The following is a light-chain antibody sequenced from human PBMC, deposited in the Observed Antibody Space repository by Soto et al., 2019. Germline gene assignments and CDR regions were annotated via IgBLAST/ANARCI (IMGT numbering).Light chain of an antibody. CDR1: QGISSW. CDR2: ASS. J-gene: IGKJ2*01. Sequence: DIRMTQSPSSVSASVGDRVTLTCRASQGISSWLAWYQQKPGKAPKLLIYASSSLQSGVPSRFSGSGSGTHFTLTISSLQPEDSATYYCLQSDSFPHTFGQGTKLEMK. V-gene: IGKV1-12*01. CDR3: LQSDSFPHT.